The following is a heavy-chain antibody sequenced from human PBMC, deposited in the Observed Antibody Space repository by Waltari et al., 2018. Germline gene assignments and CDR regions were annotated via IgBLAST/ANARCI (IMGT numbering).Heavy chain of an antibody. J-gene: IGHJ4*02. CDR3: ARAQYYDYVWGSYLDY. V-gene: IGHV3-30-3*01. CDR2: ISYDGSNK. D-gene: IGHD3-16*01. CDR1: GFTFSSYA. Sequence: QVQLVESGGGVVQPGRSLRLSCAASGFTFSSYAMHWVRPAPGKGLEWVAVISYDGSNKYYADSVKGRFTISRDNSKNTLYLQMNSLRAEDTAVYYCARAQYYDYVWGSYLDYWGQGTLVTVSS.